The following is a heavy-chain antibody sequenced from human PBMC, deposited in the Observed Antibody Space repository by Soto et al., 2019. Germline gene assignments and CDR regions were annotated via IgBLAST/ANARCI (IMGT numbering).Heavy chain of an antibody. CDR2: IKSKTDGGTT. CDR3: TTDGIRYFDWLAYYYYYGMDV. CDR1: GFTFSNAW. D-gene: IGHD3-9*01. J-gene: IGHJ6*02. Sequence: EVQLVESGGGLVKPGGSLRLSCAASGFTFSNAWMNWVRQAPGKGLEWVGRIKSKTDGGTTDYAAPVKGRFTISRDDSKNTLYLQMNSLKTEDTAVYYCTTDGIRYFDWLAYYYYYGMDVWGQGTTVTVSS. V-gene: IGHV3-15*07.